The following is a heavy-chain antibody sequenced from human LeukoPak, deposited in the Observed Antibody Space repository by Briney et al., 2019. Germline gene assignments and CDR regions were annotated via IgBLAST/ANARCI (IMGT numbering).Heavy chain of an antibody. D-gene: IGHD6-6*01. CDR3: ARGRPDYSSSEYYFDY. CDR2: INHSGST. Sequence: SETLSLTCAVYGGSFSGYYWSWIRQPPGKGLEWIEEINHSGSTKYNPSLKSRVTISVDTSKNQFSLKLSSVTAADTAVYYCARGRPDYSSSEYYFDYWGQGTLVTVSS. J-gene: IGHJ4*02. V-gene: IGHV4-34*01. CDR1: GGSFSGYY.